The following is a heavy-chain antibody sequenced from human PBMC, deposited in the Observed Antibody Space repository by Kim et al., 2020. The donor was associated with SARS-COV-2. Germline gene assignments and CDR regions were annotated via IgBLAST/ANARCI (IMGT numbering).Heavy chain of an antibody. Sequence: SETLSLTCAVYGGSFSGYYWSWIRQPPGKGLEWIGEINHSGSTNYNPSLKSRVTISVDTSKNQFSLKLSSVTAADTAVYYCASYGSPGYFDYWGQGTLVTVSS. J-gene: IGHJ4*02. CDR3: ASYGSPGYFDY. CDR2: INHSGST. CDR1: GGSFSGYY. V-gene: IGHV4-34*01. D-gene: IGHD1-26*01.